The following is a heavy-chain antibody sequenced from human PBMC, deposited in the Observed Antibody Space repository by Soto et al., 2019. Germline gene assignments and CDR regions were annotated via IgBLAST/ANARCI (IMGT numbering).Heavy chain of an antibody. CDR2: INPFDGSR. Sequence: ASVKGACKGSGYSFTSYYRHCVQQAPGQGLEWMGWINPFDGSRMFAQSFQGRVTFTRDTSTSTVYMELSGLRSDDTAVYYCSRVDPGETSPFDHWGQGTLVTVSS. V-gene: IGHV1-46*03. J-gene: IGHJ4*02. D-gene: IGHD3-10*01. CDR1: GYSFTSYY. CDR3: SRVDPGETSPFDH.